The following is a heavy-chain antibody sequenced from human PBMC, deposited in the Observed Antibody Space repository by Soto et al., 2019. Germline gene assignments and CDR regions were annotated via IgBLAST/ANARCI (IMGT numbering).Heavy chain of an antibody. CDR2: IIPMFGIG. CDR1: GGSFSNYA. V-gene: IGHV1-69*13. Sequence: SVKVSCKASGGSFSNYAISWVRQAPGQGLEWMGGIIPMFGIGNYAEKFLGRVTITADESTSTSHMELSSLRSEDTAVYFCARASRENYFYAMDVWGQGTTDTVSS. CDR3: ARASRENYFYAMDV. D-gene: IGHD1-26*01. J-gene: IGHJ6*02.